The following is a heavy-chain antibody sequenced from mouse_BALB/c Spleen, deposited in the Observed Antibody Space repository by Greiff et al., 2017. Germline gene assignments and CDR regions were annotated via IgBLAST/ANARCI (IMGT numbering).Heavy chain of an antibody. Sequence: EVKLQESGPELVKPGASVKIPCKASGYTFTDYNMDWVKQSHGKSLEWIGDINPNNGGTIYNQKFKGKATLTVDKSSSTAYMELRSLTSEDTAVYYCARKYGNYYYAMDYWGQGTSVTVSS. V-gene: IGHV1-18*01. CDR3: ARKYGNYYYAMDY. CDR1: GYTFTDYN. J-gene: IGHJ4*01. CDR2: INPNNGGT. D-gene: IGHD2-10*02.